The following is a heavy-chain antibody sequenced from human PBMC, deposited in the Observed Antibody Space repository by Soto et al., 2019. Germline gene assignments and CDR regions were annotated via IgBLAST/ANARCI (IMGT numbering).Heavy chain of an antibody. Sequence: GSRRLSCTTSGFSFRNYAMHWVRQAPGKGLEWVAVIWYDGSKKYYADSVTGRFTASRDNSKNMMFLQMNSLRAEDTAVYYCARDPYSDNDVFFDFWGQGSLVTVSS. J-gene: IGHJ4*02. V-gene: IGHV3-33*01. CDR3: ARDPYSDNDVFFDF. CDR2: IWYDGSKK. CDR1: GFSFRNYA. D-gene: IGHD4-4*01.